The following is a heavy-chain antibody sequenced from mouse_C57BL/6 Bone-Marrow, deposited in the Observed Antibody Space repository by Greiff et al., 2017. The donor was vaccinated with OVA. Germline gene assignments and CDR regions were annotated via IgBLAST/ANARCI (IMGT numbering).Heavy chain of an antibody. J-gene: IGHJ1*03. CDR3: ARGEDPTEWRYFDV. CDR2: IYWDDDK. V-gene: IGHV8-12*01. CDR1: GFSLSTSGMG. Sequence: QVQLKESGPGILQSSQTLSLTCSFSGFSLSTSGMGVSWIRQPSGKGLEWLAHIYWDDDKRYNPSLKSRLTISKDTSRNQVFLKSTSVDTADTATYYCARGEDPTEWRYFDVWGTGTTVTVSS. D-gene: IGHD1-1*01.